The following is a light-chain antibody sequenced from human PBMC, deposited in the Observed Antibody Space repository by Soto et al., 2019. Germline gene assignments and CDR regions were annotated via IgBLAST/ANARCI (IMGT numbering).Light chain of an antibody. V-gene: IGKV3-20*01. CDR2: DAY. CDR1: QSVSGSN. J-gene: IGKJ5*01. CDR3: QQYGTAPIT. Sequence: IVMTQSPDTLSLSPGGRATPSCRRSQSVSGSNLAWYQQIRGQAPRLLIYDAYTRASGISDRFSGSGSGTDFPLTISGLEPADFRVYYCQQYGTAPITFGQGTRLEI.